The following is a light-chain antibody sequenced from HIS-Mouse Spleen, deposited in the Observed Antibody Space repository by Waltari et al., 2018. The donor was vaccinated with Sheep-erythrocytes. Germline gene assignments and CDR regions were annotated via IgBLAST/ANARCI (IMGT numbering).Light chain of an antibody. J-gene: IGLJ3*02. CDR2: DVS. V-gene: IGLV2-11*01. CDR1: SRDVGGYNY. CDR3: CSYAGSYTFWV. Sequence: QSALTQPRSVSGSPGQSVTLSCTGTSRDVGGYNYVSWYQHHPGKSPKPMIYDVSRRPSGVRDRFSGCKSSNTASRTISGLQAEDEADYYCCSYAGSYTFWVFGGGTRLTVL.